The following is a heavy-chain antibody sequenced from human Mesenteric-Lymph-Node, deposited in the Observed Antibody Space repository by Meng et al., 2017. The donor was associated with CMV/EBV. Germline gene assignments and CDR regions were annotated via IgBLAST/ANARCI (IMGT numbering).Heavy chain of an antibody. D-gene: IGHD4-23*01. CDR1: GGSFSGFY. V-gene: IGHV4-34*01. CDR2: INHSGST. CDR3: ARHQRWLKSEGGFNY. J-gene: IGHJ4*02. Sequence: QVQLQPSGAGLLKPSETLSLTCAVYGGSFSGFYWSWIRQPPGKGLEWIGEINHSGSTNYNPSLKSRVTISVDTSKNQFSLKLSSVTAADTAVYYCARHQRWLKSEGGFNYWGQGTLVTVSS.